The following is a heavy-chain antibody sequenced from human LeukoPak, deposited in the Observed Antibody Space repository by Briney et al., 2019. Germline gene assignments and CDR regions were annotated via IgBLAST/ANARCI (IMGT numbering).Heavy chain of an antibody. J-gene: IGHJ4*02. D-gene: IGHD3-16*01. V-gene: IGHV3-7*01. CDR3: ARDANDYASPPDY. CDR1: GFTFSSYW. CDR2: IKQDGSEK. Sequence: GGSLRLSCAASGFTFSSYWMSWVRQAPGKGLEWVANIKQDGSEKYYVDSVKGRFTISRDNAKNSLYLQMNSLRAEDTALYYCARDANDYASPPDYWGQGTLVTVSS.